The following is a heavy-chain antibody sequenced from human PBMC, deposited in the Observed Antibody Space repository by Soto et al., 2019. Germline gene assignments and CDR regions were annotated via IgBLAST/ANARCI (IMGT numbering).Heavy chain of an antibody. CDR2: ISWNSGSI. CDR1: GFTFDDYA. D-gene: IGHD2-15*01. J-gene: IGHJ6*03. V-gene: IGHV3-9*01. CDR3: AKDMIGYCSGGSCPPYYYYYYMDV. Sequence: PGGSLRLSCAASGFTFDDYAMHWVRQAPGKGLEWVSGISWNSGSIGYADSVKGRFTISRDNAKNSLYLQMNSLRAEDTALYYCAKDMIGYCSGGSCPPYYYYYYMDVWGKGTTVTVSS.